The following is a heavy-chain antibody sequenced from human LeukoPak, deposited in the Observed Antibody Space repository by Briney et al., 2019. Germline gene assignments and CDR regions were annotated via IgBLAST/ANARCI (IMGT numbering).Heavy chain of an antibody. CDR1: GYGFTSYW. J-gene: IGHJ5*02. V-gene: IGHV5-51*01. D-gene: IGHD2-2*01. CDR3: ARSYCTSSNCYPRWFDP. Sequence: GASLKISCKGSGYGFTSYWIGWVRQMPGKGLEWMGIIYPGDSDTKYSPSYQGQVIISADNSITTAYLQWSSLKAPDTAVYYCARSYCTSSNCYPRWFDPWGQGTLVTVSS. CDR2: IYPGDSDT.